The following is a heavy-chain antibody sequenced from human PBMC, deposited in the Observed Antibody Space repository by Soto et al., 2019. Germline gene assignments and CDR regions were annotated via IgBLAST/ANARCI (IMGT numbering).Heavy chain of an antibody. V-gene: IGHV1-58*01. J-gene: IGHJ6*04. CDR1: GFTFTSSA. Sequence: ASVKVSCKASGFTFTSSAVQWVRQARGQRLEWIGWIVVGSGNTNYAQKFQERVTITRDMSTSTAYMGLSSLRSEDTAVYYCAAYDCSSTSCQYYCYCGMDPWGK. CDR3: AAYDCSSTSCQYYCYCGMDP. D-gene: IGHD2-2*01. CDR2: IVVGSGNT.